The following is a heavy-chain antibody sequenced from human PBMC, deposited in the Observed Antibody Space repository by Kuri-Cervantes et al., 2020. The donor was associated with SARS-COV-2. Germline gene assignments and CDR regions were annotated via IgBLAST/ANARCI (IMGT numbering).Heavy chain of an antibody. CDR2: ISSSSSYI. CDR3: ARMSLLQNDAFDI. D-gene: IGHD1-26*01. Sequence: GESLKISCAASGFTFSSYSMNWVRQAPGKGLEWVSSISSSSSYIYYADSVKGRFTISRDNAKNSLYLQMNSLRAEDTAVYYCARMSLLQNDAFDIWGQGTMVTVSS. CDR1: GFTFSSYS. V-gene: IGHV3-21*01. J-gene: IGHJ3*02.